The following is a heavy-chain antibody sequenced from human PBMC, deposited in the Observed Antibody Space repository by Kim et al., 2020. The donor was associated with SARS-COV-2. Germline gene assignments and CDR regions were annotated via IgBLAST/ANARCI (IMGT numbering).Heavy chain of an antibody. CDR2: INPSGGST. CDR1: GYTFTSYY. D-gene: IGHD2-2*02. Sequence: ASVKVSCKASGYTFTSYYMHWVRQAPGQGLEWMGIINPSGGSTSYAQKFQGRFTMTRDTSTSTVYMELSSLRSEDTAVYYCARDIVVVPAAIGGNYYGMDVWGQGTTVTVSS. J-gene: IGHJ6*02. CDR3: ARDIVVVPAAIGGNYYGMDV. V-gene: IGHV1-46*01.